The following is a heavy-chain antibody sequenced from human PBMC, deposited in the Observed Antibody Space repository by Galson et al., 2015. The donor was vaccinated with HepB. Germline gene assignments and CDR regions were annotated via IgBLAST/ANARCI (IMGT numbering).Heavy chain of an antibody. J-gene: IGHJ4*02. V-gene: IGHV1-3*01. Sequence: SVKVSCKASGYTFTSYAMHWVRQAPGQRLEWMGWINAGNGNTKYSQKFQGRVTITRDTSASTAYMELISLRSEDTAVYYCARTGIAVAGTFDYWGQGTLVTVSS. CDR3: ARTGIAVAGTFDY. CDR2: INAGNGNT. D-gene: IGHD6-19*01. CDR1: GYTFTSYA.